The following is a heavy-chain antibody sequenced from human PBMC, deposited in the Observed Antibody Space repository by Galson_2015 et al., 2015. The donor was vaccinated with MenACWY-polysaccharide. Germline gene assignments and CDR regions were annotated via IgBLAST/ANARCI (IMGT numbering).Heavy chain of an antibody. J-gene: IGHJ4*02. CDR2: IDWDDDK. CDR3: ARLTGLSVAGAYDY. D-gene: IGHD6-19*01. CDR1: GFSLSTSGMC. V-gene: IGHV2-70*01. Sequence: PALVKPTQTLTLTCTFSGFSLSTSGMCVSWIRQPPGKALEWLALIDWDDDKYYSTSLKTRLTISKDTSKNQVVLTMTNMDPVDTATYYCARLTGLSVAGAYDYRGQGTLVTVSS.